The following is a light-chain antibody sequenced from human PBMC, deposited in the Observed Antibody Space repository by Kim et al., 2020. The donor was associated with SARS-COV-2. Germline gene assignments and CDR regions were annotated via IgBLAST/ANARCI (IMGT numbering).Light chain of an antibody. CDR2: YGD. Sequence: SYELTQPPSVSVAPGQTARITCGGDNIGSKSVYWYQQKPGQSPVLVVYYGDDRPSGIPERSSGSNAGNTATLTLRRVEGVDEADYYCQVWDSSSANTVFGTGTKVTVL. V-gene: IGLV3-21*02. CDR1: NIGSKS. J-gene: IGLJ1*01. CDR3: QVWDSSSANTV.